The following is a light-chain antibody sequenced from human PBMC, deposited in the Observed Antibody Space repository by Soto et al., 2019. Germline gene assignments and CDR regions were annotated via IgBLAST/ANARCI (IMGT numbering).Light chain of an antibody. J-gene: IGKJ1*01. CDR2: VAS. V-gene: IGKV1-39*01. CDR1: QSISNY. Sequence: DIQMTQSPSSLSASVGDRVTITCWASQSISNYLNWYQQKPGKPPKLLIYVASSLQSGVPSRFSGSGSGRDFTLTISSLQPEDFATYYCQQSYSISWTFGQGTKVEIK. CDR3: QQSYSISWT.